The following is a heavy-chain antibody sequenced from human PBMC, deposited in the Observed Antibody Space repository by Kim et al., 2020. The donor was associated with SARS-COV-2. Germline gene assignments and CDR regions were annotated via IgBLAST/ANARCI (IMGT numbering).Heavy chain of an antibody. D-gene: IGHD6-13*01. CDR2: ST. J-gene: IGHJ4*02. CDR3: ATAAAGNIDY. V-gene: IGHV3-23*01. Sequence: STNYEDSGKGRFTISRDNSKNTLYLQMNSLRAEDTAVYYCATAAAGNIDYWGQGTLVTVSS.